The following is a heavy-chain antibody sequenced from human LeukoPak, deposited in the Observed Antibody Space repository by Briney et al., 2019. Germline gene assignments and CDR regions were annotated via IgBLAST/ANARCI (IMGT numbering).Heavy chain of an antibody. J-gene: IGHJ4*02. CDR3: AKDRSMGFLDY. D-gene: IGHD2-8*01. CDR2: IQYDGSNK. CDR1: GFTFSSYG. Sequence: GGSLRLSCAASGFTFSSYGMHWVRQAPGKGLEWVAYIQYDGSNKYYPYSVKGRSTISRDNSNNSLYLQMTSLGAEDTAVYYCAKDRSMGFLDYWGQGTLVTVSS. V-gene: IGHV3-30*02.